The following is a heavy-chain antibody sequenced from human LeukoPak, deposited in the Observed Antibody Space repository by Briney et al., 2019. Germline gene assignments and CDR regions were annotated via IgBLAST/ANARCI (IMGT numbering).Heavy chain of an antibody. CDR3: ARGTGDFDY. J-gene: IGHJ4*02. D-gene: IGHD3-10*01. Sequence: PSETLSLTCTVSGGSISSGGYYWSWIRQPPGKGLEWIGYIYHSGSTYYNPSLKSRVTISVDTSKNQFSLKLSSVTAADTAVHYCARGTGDFDYWGQGTLVTVSS. CDR2: IYHSGST. V-gene: IGHV4-30-2*01. CDR1: GGSISSGGYY.